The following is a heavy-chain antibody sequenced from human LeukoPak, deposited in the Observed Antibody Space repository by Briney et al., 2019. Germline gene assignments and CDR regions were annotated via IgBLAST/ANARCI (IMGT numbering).Heavy chain of an antibody. CDR2: INARGDT. CDR1: GWSFNDYY. CDR3: ARGQVPAARGYSWFDP. J-gene: IGHJ5*02. D-gene: IGHD2-2*01. V-gene: IGHV4-34*01. Sequence: PSETLSLTCAVYGWSFNDYYWNWIRQPPGKGLEWIGEINARGDTNFNPSLKSRVTISVGTSKSQFSLRLTSMIAADTAVYYCARGQVPAARGYSWFDPWGQGTLVTVSS.